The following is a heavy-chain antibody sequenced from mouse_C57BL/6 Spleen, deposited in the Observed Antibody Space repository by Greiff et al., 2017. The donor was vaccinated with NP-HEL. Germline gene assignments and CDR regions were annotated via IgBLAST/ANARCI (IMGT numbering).Heavy chain of an antibody. J-gene: IGHJ2*01. CDR2: IRSKSNNYAT. CDR3: VRQSWPGLDY. Sequence: VQLKESGGGLVQPQGSLKLSCAASGFSFNTYAMNWVRQAPGKGLEWAARIRSKSNNYATYYADSVKDRFTISRDDSESMLYLQMNNLKTEDTAMYYGVRQSWPGLDYWGQGTTLTVSS. CDR1: GFSFNTYA. V-gene: IGHV10-1*01.